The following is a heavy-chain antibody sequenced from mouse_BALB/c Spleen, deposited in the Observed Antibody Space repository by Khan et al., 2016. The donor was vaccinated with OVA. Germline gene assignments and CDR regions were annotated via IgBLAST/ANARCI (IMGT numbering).Heavy chain of an antibody. Sequence: QIQLVQSGPGLVAPSQSLSITCTVSGFSLTRYNIHWVRQPPGKGLEWLGMIWGGGGTDYNSTLKSRLSISNDNSKCQVFSKMISLLTHDTAMYYYARAYYRSSGYYAMDYWGQGTSVTVSA. D-gene: IGHD2-14*01. CDR2: IWGGGGT. J-gene: IGHJ4*01. V-gene: IGHV2-6-4*01. CDR1: GFSLTRYN. CDR3: ARAYYRSSGYYAMDY.